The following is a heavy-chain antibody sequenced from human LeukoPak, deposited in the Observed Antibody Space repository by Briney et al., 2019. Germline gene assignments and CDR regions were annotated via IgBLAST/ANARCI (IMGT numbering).Heavy chain of an antibody. V-gene: IGHV1-18*01. Sequence: ASVKVSCKASDYTFTSYGINWVRQAPGQGLEWVGWIGTYNGNTNYAQKLQGRVTMTTDTSTRTAYMELRSLRSDDTAVYYCARVPGTDFWTGYLPYYFDYWGQGTLVTVSS. D-gene: IGHD3-3*01. J-gene: IGHJ4*02. CDR2: IGTYNGNT. CDR3: ARVPGTDFWTGYLPYYFDY. CDR1: DYTFTSYG.